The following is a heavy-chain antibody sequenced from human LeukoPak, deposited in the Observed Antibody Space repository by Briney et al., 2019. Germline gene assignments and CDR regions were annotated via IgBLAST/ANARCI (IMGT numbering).Heavy chain of an antibody. J-gene: IGHJ4*02. Sequence: GASVKVSCKVSGYTLTELSMHWVRQAPGKGLEWMGGFDPEDGETIYAQKFQGRVTMTEDTSTDTAYMELSSLLSDVTAAYYCATGSTYYDSSGSIVDYWGQGTLVTVSS. CDR2: FDPEDGET. CDR1: GYTLTELS. CDR3: ATGSTYYDSSGSIVDY. D-gene: IGHD3-22*01. V-gene: IGHV1-24*01.